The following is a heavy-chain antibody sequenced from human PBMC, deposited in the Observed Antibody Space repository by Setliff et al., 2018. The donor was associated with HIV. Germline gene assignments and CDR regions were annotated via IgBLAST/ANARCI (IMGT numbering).Heavy chain of an antibody. J-gene: IGHJ5*02. V-gene: IGHV4-39*07. Sequence: KSSETLSLTCAVSGGSVSSPSYYWGLIRQPPGKGLEWIGSVYNSGITFKNPSLKSRVSISVDRSGNQFSLRLTSVTAADTAVYYCATCRHRPSNWFDPWGQGTVVTVSS. CDR3: ATCRHRPSNWFDP. CDR1: GGSVSSPSYY. CDR2: VYNSGIT.